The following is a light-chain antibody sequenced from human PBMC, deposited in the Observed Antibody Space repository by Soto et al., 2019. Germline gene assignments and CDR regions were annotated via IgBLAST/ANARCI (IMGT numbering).Light chain of an antibody. CDR2: WAS. CDR1: QSVLYSSNNKNY. CDR3: QQYYSTPRT. Sequence: DIVMTQSPDSLAVSLGERATINCKSSQSVLYSSNNKNYLAGYQQKPRQPPKLLISWASTRESGVPDRLSGSGSGTDFTLTISSLQAEDVAVYYCQQYYSTPRTFGQGTKVEIK. V-gene: IGKV4-1*01. J-gene: IGKJ1*01.